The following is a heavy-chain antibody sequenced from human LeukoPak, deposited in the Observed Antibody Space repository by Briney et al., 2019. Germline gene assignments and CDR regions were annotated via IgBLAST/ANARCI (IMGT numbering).Heavy chain of an antibody. J-gene: IGHJ4*02. D-gene: IGHD3-22*01. V-gene: IGHV4-31*03. CDR3: ARDRDYYDSSGYMRYFDY. CDR1: GGSISSCGYY. CDR2: IYYSGST. Sequence: SETLSLTCTVSGGSISSCGYYWSWIRQHPGKGREGIGYIYYSGSTYYNPSLKSRVTISVDTSKNQFSLKLSFVTAADTAVYYCARDRDYYDSSGYMRYFDYWGQGTLVTVSS.